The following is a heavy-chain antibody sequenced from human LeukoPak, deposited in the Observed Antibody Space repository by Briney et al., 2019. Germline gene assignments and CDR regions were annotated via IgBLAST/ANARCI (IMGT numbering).Heavy chain of an antibody. CDR1: GGSISSYY. J-gene: IGHJ5*02. CDR2: IYYSGST. Sequence: SETLSLTCTVSGGSISSYYWTWIRQPPGKGLEWIGYIYYSGSTNYNPSLKSRVTISVDTSKNQFSLKLSSVTAADTAIYYCARGGYYGSGNDFRFDPWGQGTLVTVSS. D-gene: IGHD3-10*01. CDR3: ARGGYYGSGNDFRFDP. V-gene: IGHV4-59*01.